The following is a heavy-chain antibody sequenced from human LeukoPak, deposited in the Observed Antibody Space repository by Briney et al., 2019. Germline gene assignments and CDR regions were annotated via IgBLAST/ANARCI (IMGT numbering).Heavy chain of an antibody. CDR1: GFTFSSYS. D-gene: IGHD2-2*01. CDR3: ARDQGSSLYGMDV. J-gene: IGHJ6*02. Sequence: GGSLRLSCAASGFTFSSYSMNWVCQAPGKGLDWVSSISRTSSYIYYADSVKGRFTISRDNAKHSLHLQRNSRGAEDTGVYYCARDQGSSLYGMDVWGQGTTVTVSS. CDR2: ISRTSSYI. V-gene: IGHV3-21*01.